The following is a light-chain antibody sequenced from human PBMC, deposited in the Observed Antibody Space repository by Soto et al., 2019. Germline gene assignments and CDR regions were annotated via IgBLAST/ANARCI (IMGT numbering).Light chain of an antibody. J-gene: IGKJ1*01. V-gene: IGKV3-20*01. CDR2: GAS. CDR3: QEFDSSRT. CDR1: QTISSSY. Sequence: EIVLTQSPGTLSLSPGERATLSCRTSQTISSSYLAWYQQKPGQAPGLLIYGASRRATGIPDRFSGSGSGTDFTLTISRLEPEDSAVYYCQEFDSSRTFGQGTKVEI.